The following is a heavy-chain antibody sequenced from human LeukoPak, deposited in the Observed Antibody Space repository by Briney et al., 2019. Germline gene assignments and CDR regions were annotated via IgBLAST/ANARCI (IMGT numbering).Heavy chain of an antibody. Sequence: SETLSLTCTVSGGSISSGSYYWSWIRQPAGNGLEWIGRIYTSGSTNYNPSLKSRVTISVDTSKNQFSLKLSSVTAADTAVYYCARGVRDIVVVVAASGYYMDVWGKGTTVTISS. D-gene: IGHD2-15*01. CDR3: ARGVRDIVVVVAASGYYMDV. J-gene: IGHJ6*03. CDR2: IYTSGST. CDR1: GGSISSGSYY. V-gene: IGHV4-61*02.